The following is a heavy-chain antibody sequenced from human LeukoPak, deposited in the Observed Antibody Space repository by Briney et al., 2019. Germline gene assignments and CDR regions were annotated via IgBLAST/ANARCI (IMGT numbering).Heavy chain of an antibody. CDR2: INHSGST. CDR3: ARSGAFMVRGDIEILIYYYYMDV. D-gene: IGHD3-10*01. V-gene: IGHV4-34*01. CDR1: GGSFSGYY. Sequence: SETLSLTCAVYGGSFSGYYWSWIRQPPGKGLEWIGEINHSGSTNYNPSLKSRVTILVDTSKNQFSLKLSSVTAAATAAFYCARSGAFMVRGDIEILIYYYYMDVWGKGTTVTVSS. J-gene: IGHJ6*03.